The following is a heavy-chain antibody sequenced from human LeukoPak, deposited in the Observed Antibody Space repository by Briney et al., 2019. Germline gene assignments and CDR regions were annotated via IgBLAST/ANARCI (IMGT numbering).Heavy chain of an antibody. Sequence: GGSLRLSCAASGVTLSSYAMSWVRQAPGKGLEWVSGVNGNGGSTSYADSVKGRFTIFRDNSKNTVYLQMNSLRVEDTAVYYCAKSLYGGCDYWGQGTVVTVSS. J-gene: IGHJ4*02. V-gene: IGHV3-23*01. CDR3: AKSLYGGCDY. D-gene: IGHD3-16*02. CDR1: GVTLSSYA. CDR2: VNGNGGST.